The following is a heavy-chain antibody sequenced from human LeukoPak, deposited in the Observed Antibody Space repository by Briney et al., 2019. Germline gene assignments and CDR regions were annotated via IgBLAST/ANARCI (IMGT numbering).Heavy chain of an antibody. CDR2: ISWNSGSI. CDR1: GSTFDDYA. V-gene: IGHV3-9*01. CDR3: AKDMNWDRSGWFDY. J-gene: IGHJ4*02. D-gene: IGHD6-19*01. Sequence: GRSLRLSCAASGSTFDDYAVHWVRQAPGKGLEWVSGISWNSGSIGYADSVKGRFTISRDNAKNSLYLQMNSLRAEDTALYYCAKDMNWDRSGWFDYWGQGTLVTVSS.